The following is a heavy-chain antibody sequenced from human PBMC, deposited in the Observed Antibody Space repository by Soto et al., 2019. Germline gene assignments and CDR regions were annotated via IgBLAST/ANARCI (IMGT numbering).Heavy chain of an antibody. Sequence: SETLSLTCTVSGGSISSSSYYWGWIRQPPGKGLEWIGSIYYSGSTYYNPSLKSRVTISVDTSKNQFSLKLSSVTAADTAVYYCARIDYDSSGYPLAHWGQGTLVTVSS. D-gene: IGHD3-22*01. CDR3: ARIDYDSSGYPLAH. J-gene: IGHJ4*02. CDR2: IYYSGST. V-gene: IGHV4-39*01. CDR1: GGSISSSSYY.